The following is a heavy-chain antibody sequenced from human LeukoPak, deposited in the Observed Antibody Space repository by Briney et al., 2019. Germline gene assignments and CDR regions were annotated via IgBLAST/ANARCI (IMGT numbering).Heavy chain of an antibody. CDR2: ISVYNGKT. V-gene: IGHV1-18*01. CDR3: ARGGNSGIAVEPDAFDI. J-gene: IGHJ3*02. D-gene: IGHD6-19*01. CDR1: GYTFTSYG. Sequence: ASVKVSCKASGYTFTSYGISWVRQAPGQGLEWMGWISVYNGKTNYAQKLQGRVTMTTDTSTSTAYMELRSLRSDDTAVYYCARGGNSGIAVEPDAFDIWGQGTMVTVSS.